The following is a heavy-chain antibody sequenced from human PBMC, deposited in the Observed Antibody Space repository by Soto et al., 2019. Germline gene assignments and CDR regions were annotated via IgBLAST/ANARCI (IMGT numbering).Heavy chain of an antibody. CDR3: ARQPGTTDAFDI. J-gene: IGHJ3*02. CDR2: ISSSSSYI. Sequence: GGSLRLSCAASGFTFSSYSMNWVRQAPGKGLEWISSISSSSSYIYYADSGKGQLTISRDNAKNSRYLQMNSMRAEDTAVYYCARQPGTTDAFDIWSQGKMVTVSS. CDR1: GFTFSSYS. V-gene: IGHV3-21*01. D-gene: IGHD1-7*01.